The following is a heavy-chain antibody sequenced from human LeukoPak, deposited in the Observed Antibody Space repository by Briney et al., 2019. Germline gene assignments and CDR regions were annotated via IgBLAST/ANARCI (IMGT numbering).Heavy chain of an antibody. J-gene: IGHJ6*02. Sequence: GSLRLSFAASGFPVSSNYMSWVRPAPGKGLEWVSVIYSGGSTYYADSVKGRFTISRDNSKNTLYLQMNSLRAEDTAVYYCARGGCISCYPGYYYYGMDVWGQGTTVTVSS. CDR1: GFPVSSNY. V-gene: IGHV3-53*01. CDR3: ARGGCISCYPGYYYYGMDV. D-gene: IGHD2-2*01. CDR2: IYSGGST.